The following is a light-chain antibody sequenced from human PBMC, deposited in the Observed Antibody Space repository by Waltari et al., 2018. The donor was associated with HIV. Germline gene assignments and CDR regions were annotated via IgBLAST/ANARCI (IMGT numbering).Light chain of an antibody. J-gene: IGLJ3*02. V-gene: IGLV1-44*01. Sequence: QSVLTQPPSASGTPGQRVTISCSGSSSKIGSNTVNWYQQLPGTAPKLLIYSNNQPPSGVPDLFSGSKSGTSASLAISGRQSEDEADYYCAAWHDSLNGSWVFGGGTKLTVL. CDR3: AAWHDSLNGSWV. CDR1: SSKIGSNT. CDR2: SNN.